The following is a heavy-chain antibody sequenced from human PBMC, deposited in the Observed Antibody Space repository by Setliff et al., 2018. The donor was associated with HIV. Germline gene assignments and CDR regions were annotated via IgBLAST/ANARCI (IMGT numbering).Heavy chain of an antibody. V-gene: IGHV4-4*07. CDR1: GDSMNDYY. CDR2: VYNSGST. J-gene: IGHJ4*02. CDR3: ARGFSSAFFHEFFDY. Sequence: SETLSLTCTVSGDSMNDYYWSWIRQTAGKGLEWIGRVYNSGSTNYNPSFMSRVSISVDASKSQFSLKLRSVTAADPAVYFCARGFSSAFFHEFFDYWGQGTLVTVSS. D-gene: IGHD3-22*01.